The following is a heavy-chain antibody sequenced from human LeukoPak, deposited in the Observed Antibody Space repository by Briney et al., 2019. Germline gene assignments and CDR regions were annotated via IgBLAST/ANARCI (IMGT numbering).Heavy chain of an antibody. CDR2: IYYSGST. Sequence: PSETLSLTCAVYGGSFSGYYWSWIRQPPGKGLEWIGYIYYSGSTYYNPSLKSRVTISVDTSKNQFSLKLSSVTAADTAVYYCARERDFDYWGQGTLVTVSS. V-gene: IGHV4-30-4*08. CDR3: ARERDFDY. CDR1: GGSFSGYY. J-gene: IGHJ4*02.